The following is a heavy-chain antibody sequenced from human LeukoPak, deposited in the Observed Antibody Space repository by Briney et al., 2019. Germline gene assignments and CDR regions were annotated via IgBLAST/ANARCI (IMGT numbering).Heavy chain of an antibody. CDR1: GFTFSSYA. Sequence: PGGSLRLSCAASGFTFSSYAMSWVRQAPGKGLEWVSAISGSGGSTYYADSVKGRLTISRDNSKNTLYLQMNSLRAEDTAVYYCARGANYDILTGPGYGMDAWGQGTTVTVSS. J-gene: IGHJ6*02. V-gene: IGHV3-23*01. D-gene: IGHD3-9*01. CDR2: ISGSGGST. CDR3: ARGANYDILTGPGYGMDA.